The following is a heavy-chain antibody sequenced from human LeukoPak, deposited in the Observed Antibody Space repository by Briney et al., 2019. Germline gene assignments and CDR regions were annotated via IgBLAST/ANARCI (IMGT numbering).Heavy chain of an antibody. CDR2: INPNSGGT. D-gene: IGHD5-18*01. Sequence: ASVKVSCKASGYTFTGYYMHWVRQAPGQGLEWMGWINPNSGGTNYAQKFQGRVTMTRDTSISTAYMELSRLRSDDTAVYYCAREDTAMGYNWFDPWGQGTLVTVSS. CDR1: GYTFTGYY. CDR3: AREDTAMGYNWFDP. V-gene: IGHV1-2*02. J-gene: IGHJ5*02.